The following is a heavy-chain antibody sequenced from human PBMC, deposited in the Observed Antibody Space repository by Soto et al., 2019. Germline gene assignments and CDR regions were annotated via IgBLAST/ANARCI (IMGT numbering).Heavy chain of an antibody. J-gene: IGHJ6*03. Sequence: GGSLRLSCAASGFTFSSYGMHWVRQAPGKGLEWVAVIWYDGSNKYYADSVKGRFTISRDNSKNTLYLQMNSLRAEDTAVYYWARAYSGVVAATGYYDYYMDVWGKGTTVTVSS. CDR3: ARAYSGVVAATGYYDYYMDV. CDR1: GFTFSSYG. V-gene: IGHV3-33*01. D-gene: IGHD2-15*01. CDR2: IWYDGSNK.